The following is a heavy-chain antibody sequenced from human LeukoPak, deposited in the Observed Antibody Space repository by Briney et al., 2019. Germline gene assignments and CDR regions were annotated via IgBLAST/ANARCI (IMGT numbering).Heavy chain of an antibody. CDR3: ATKYYYGSGSLYYYYGMDV. CDR1: GYTLTELS. V-gene: IGHV1-24*01. D-gene: IGHD3-10*01. Sequence: ASAKVSCKVSGYTLTELSMHWVRQAPGKGLEWMGGFDPEDGETIYAQKFQGRVTMTEDTSTDTAYMELSSPRSEDTAVYYCATKYYYGSGSLYYYYGMDVWGQGTTVTVSS. CDR2: FDPEDGET. J-gene: IGHJ6*02.